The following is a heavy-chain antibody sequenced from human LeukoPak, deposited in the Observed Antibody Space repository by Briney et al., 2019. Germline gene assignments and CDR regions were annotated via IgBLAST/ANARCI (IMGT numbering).Heavy chain of an antibody. CDR2: IYHSGTT. CDR3: ARDQGYCSSTSCSDALDI. J-gene: IGHJ3*02. D-gene: IGHD2-2*01. Sequence: PSETLSLTCTVSGGSISSGNYYWSWIRQHSGEGLEWIGYIYHSGTTYYNPSLRSRVSMSVDTSKEEFPLKLTSVTAADTAVYYCARDQGYCSSTSCSDALDIWGQGTLVTVSS. V-gene: IGHV4-31*03. CDR1: GGSISSGNYY.